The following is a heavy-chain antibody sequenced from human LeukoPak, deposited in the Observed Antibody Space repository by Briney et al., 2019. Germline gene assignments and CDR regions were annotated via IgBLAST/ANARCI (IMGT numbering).Heavy chain of an antibody. CDR1: GFTFSNHW. D-gene: IGHD5-18*01. CDR3: ARGGSDTAMAHDY. V-gene: IGHV3-74*01. J-gene: IGHJ4*02. CDR2: INRDGSRT. Sequence: GGTLRLSCAASGFTFSNHWMHWVRQAPGKGLMWVSRINRDGSRTDYADSVKGRFTISRDDAKNTLYLQVNSLRAEDTAVYFCARGGSDTAMAHDYWGQGTLVTVSS.